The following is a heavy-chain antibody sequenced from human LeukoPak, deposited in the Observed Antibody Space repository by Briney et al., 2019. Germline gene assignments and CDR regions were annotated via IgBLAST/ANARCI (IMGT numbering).Heavy chain of an antibody. J-gene: IGHJ5*02. CDR1: GFMFSSHG. CDR3: AKGDYHDVLTGRQKWFGP. Sequence: PGGSLRLSCAASGFMFSSHGMHWVRQAPGKGLEWVAVISYDGSKKYYADSVKGRFTISRDNSKNTLYLQMNSLRVEDTAVYYCAKGDYHDVLTGRQKWFGPWGQGTLVTVPS. D-gene: IGHD3-9*01. V-gene: IGHV3-30*18. CDR2: ISYDGSKK.